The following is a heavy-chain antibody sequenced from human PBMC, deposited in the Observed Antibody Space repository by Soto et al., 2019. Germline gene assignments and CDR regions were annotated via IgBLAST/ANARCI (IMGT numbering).Heavy chain of an antibody. Sequence: NPSETLSLTCAVYGGSFSGYYWSCIRQPPGKGLEWIGEINHSGSTNYNPSLKSRVTISVDTSKNQFSLKLSSVTAADTAVYYCARGSSVPAAMRGGYMDVWGKGTTVTSP. CDR3: ARGSSVPAAMRGGYMDV. J-gene: IGHJ6*03. V-gene: IGHV4-34*01. D-gene: IGHD2-2*01. CDR1: GGSFSGYY. CDR2: INHSGST.